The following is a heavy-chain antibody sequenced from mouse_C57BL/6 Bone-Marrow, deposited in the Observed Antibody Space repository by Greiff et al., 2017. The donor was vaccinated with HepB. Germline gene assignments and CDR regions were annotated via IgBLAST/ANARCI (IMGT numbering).Heavy chain of an antibody. Sequence: QVQLQQSGAELVKPGASVKISCKASGYAFSSYWMNWVKQRPGKGLEWIGQIYPGDGDTNYNGKFKGKATLTADKSSSTAYMQLSSLTSEDSAVYFCARGNYGSGPFAYWGQGTLVTVSA. J-gene: IGHJ3*01. CDR2: IYPGDGDT. CDR3: ARGNYGSGPFAY. D-gene: IGHD1-1*01. V-gene: IGHV1-80*01. CDR1: GYAFSSYW.